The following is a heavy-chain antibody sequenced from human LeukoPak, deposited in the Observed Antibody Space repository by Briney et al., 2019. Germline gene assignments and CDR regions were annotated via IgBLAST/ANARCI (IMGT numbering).Heavy chain of an antibody. CDR1: GYTFTRYY. V-gene: IGHV1-46*01. CDR3: ARDQEGEPFVYDYGDHNFDY. J-gene: IGHJ4*02. Sequence: ASVKVSCKASGYTFTRYYMHWVRQAPGQGLEWMGIINPSGVSTNYAQKFQGRVTMTTDTSTSTVYMELSSLRSEDTAVYYCARDQEGEPFVYDYGDHNFDYWGQGTLVTVSS. D-gene: IGHD4-17*01. CDR2: INPSGVST.